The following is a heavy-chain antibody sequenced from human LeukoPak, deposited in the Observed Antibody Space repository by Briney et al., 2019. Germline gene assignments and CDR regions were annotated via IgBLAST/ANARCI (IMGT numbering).Heavy chain of an antibody. Sequence: GGSLRLSYAASGFTFSSYSMNWVRQAPGKGLEWVSSISSSSSYIYYADSVKGRFTISRDNAKNSLYLQMNSLRAEDTAVYYCARDSRGDYMDVWGKGTTVTVSS. CDR3: ARDSRGDYMDV. CDR1: GFTFSSYS. CDR2: ISSSSSYI. J-gene: IGHJ6*03. D-gene: IGHD3-10*01. V-gene: IGHV3-21*01.